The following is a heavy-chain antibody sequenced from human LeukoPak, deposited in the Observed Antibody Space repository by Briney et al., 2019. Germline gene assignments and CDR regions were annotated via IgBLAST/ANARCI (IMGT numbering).Heavy chain of an antibody. CDR3: ARLPLYSSSCNFDY. J-gene: IGHJ4*02. Sequence: SETLSLTCAVYGGSFSGYYWSWIRQPPGKGLEWIGEINHSGSTNYNPSLKSRVTISVDTSKNQFSLKLSSVTAADTAVYYCARLPLYSSSCNFDYWGQGTLVTVSS. V-gene: IGHV4-34*01. D-gene: IGHD6-13*01. CDR1: GGSFSGYY. CDR2: INHSGST.